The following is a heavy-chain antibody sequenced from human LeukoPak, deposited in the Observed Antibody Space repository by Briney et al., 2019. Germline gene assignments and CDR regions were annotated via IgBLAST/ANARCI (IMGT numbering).Heavy chain of an antibody. Sequence: GGSLRLSCAASGFTFRSYAMSWVRQAPGKGLEWVSADSGSGGSTYYADSVKGRFTISRDNSKNTLYLQMNSLRAEDTAVYYCAKDLGSVVTPPSLDYWGQGTLVTVPS. CDR1: GFTFRSYA. V-gene: IGHV3-23*01. CDR3: AKDLGSVVTPPSLDY. D-gene: IGHD4-23*01. J-gene: IGHJ4*02. CDR2: DSGSGGST.